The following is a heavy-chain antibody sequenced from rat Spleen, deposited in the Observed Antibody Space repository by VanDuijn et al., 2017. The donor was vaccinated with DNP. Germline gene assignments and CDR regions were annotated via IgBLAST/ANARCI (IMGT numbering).Heavy chain of an antibody. CDR2: ISYSGST. CDR3: ARQPSGMDY. V-gene: IGHV3-1*01. CDR1: GYSITSNY. J-gene: IGHJ2*01. Sequence: EVQLQESGPGLVKPSQSLSLTCSVTGYSITSNYWGWIRKFPGDKMEWIGHISYSGSTTYNPYLESRISITRDTSKNQFFLHLNSVTTADTATYYCARQPSGMDYWGQGVMVIVSS. D-gene: IGHD1-4*01.